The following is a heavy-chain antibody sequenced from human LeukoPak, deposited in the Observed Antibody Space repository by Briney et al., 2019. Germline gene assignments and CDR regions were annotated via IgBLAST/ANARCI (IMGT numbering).Heavy chain of an antibody. CDR3: ARLIAGRSYAFDI. Sequence: SETLSLTCTVSGGSISSYYWSWIRQPPGKGLEWIGYIYYSGSTNYNPSLKGRVTISVDTSKNQFSLKLSSVTAADTAVYYCARLIAGRSYAFDIWGQGTMVTVSS. CDR1: GGSISSYY. V-gene: IGHV4-59*01. D-gene: IGHD1-20*01. CDR2: IYYSGST. J-gene: IGHJ3*02.